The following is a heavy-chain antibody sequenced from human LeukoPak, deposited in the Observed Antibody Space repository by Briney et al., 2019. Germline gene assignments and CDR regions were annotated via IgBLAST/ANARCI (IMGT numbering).Heavy chain of an antibody. J-gene: IGHJ3*01. D-gene: IGHD3-10*01. CDR2: ITGSGGST. CDR3: AKDRTVLIRGVSASDF. CDR1: GFTFNTYA. Sequence: GGSLRLSCAASGFTFNTYAMSWVRQAPGKGLEWVSSITGSGGSTYYADSVKGRFTISRDNSKNTLFLQMDNLRAEDTAVYFCAKDRTVLIRGVSASDFWGQGTMVIVSS. V-gene: IGHV3-23*01.